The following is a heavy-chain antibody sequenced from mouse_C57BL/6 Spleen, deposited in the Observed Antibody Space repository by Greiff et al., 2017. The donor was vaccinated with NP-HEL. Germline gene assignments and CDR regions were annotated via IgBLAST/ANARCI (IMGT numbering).Heavy chain of an antibody. Sequence: VQLKESGGGLVKPGGSLKLSCAASGFTFSSYAMSWVRQTPEKRLEWVATISDGGSYTYYPDNVKGRFTISRDNAKNNLYLQMSHLKSEDTAMYYCARGFIDYWGQGTTLTVSS. J-gene: IGHJ2*01. CDR1: GFTFSSYA. V-gene: IGHV5-4*01. CDR2: ISDGGSYT. CDR3: ARGFIDY.